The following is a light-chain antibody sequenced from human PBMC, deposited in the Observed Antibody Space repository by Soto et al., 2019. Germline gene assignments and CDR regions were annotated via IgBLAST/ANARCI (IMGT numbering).Light chain of an antibody. CDR2: DNY. CDR1: GSNVGYNS. CDR3: GAWDDRLTAYV. V-gene: IGLV1-51*01. Sequence: QSVLTQPPSLSAAPGQEVTISCPGSGSNVGYNSVSWYQQLPGTAPKLLIYDNYKRPSGIPARFSGSKSGTSASLGITGLQTGDEADYYCGAWDDRLTAYVFGSGTKVTVL. J-gene: IGLJ1*01.